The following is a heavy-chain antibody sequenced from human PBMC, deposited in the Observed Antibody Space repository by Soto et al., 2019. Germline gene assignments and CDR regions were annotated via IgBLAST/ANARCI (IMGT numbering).Heavy chain of an antibody. V-gene: IGHV1-69*01. CDR1: GGTFSSYA. CDR2: IIPIFGTA. CDR3: ARAIIVVVTAIPYYFDY. Sequence: QVQLVQSGAEVQKPGSSVKVSCKASGGTFSSYAISWVRQAPGQGLEWMGGIIPIFGTANYAQKFQGRVRITADESTSTAYMELSSLRSEDTAVYYCARAIIVVVTAIPYYFDYWGQGTLVTVSS. J-gene: IGHJ4*02. D-gene: IGHD2-21*02.